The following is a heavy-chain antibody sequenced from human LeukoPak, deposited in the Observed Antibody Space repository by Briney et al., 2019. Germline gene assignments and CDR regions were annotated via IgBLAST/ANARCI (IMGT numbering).Heavy chain of an antibody. CDR1: GDSVSSNSAA. CDR2: TYYRSKWYN. D-gene: IGHD6-13*01. CDR3: ARDSGSAPTKYSSSLYYFDY. J-gene: IGHJ4*02. Sequence: SQTLSLTCAISGDSVSSNSAAWNWIRQSPSRGLEWLGRTYYRSKWYNDYAVSVKSRITINPDTSKNQFSLQLNSVTPEDTAVYYCARDSGSAPTKYSSSLYYFDYWGQGTLVTVSS. V-gene: IGHV6-1*01.